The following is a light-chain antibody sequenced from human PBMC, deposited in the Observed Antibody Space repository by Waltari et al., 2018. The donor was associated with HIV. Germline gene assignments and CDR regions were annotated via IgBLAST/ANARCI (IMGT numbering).Light chain of an antibody. J-gene: IGLJ3*02. Sequence: QSALTQPASVSGSPGQSIPISCTGSSNDVGSYNLVSWSQQHPGKAPKLMIYEGIKRPSGVSNLFSGSKSGNTASLTISGLQAEDEADYYCCSYAGSSNWVFGGGTKLTVL. CDR1: SNDVGSYNL. CDR3: CSYAGSSNWV. CDR2: EGI. V-gene: IGLV2-23*01.